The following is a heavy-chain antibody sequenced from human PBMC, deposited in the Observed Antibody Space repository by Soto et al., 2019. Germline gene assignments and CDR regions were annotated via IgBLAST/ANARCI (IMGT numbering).Heavy chain of an antibody. Sequence: EVQLVESGGGLVQPGGSLRLSCAASGFTVSSNYMSWVRQAPGKGLEWASVIYSGGSTYYADSVKGRFTISRDNSKNTLYLQMNSLRAEDTAVYYCARGPTVTTVDWFVPWGQGTLVTVSS. CDR2: IYSGGST. J-gene: IGHJ5*02. CDR1: GFTVSSNY. D-gene: IGHD4-17*01. V-gene: IGHV3-66*01. CDR3: ARGPTVTTVDWFVP.